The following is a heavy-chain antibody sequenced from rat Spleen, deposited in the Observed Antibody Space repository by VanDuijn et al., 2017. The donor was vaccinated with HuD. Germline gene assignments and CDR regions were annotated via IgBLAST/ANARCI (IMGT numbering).Heavy chain of an antibody. D-gene: IGHD1-12*02. Sequence: QVQLKESGPGLVQPSQTLSLTCTVSGFSLISNGVSWVRQPPGKGLEWMGRMWYDGDTAYNSVFKSRLSITRDTSKNQVFLKMNSLQTDDTGTYYCARLKGYDGTYYYPYYFDYWGQGVMVTVSS. CDR2: MWYDGDT. CDR3: ARLKGYDGTYYYPYYFDY. V-gene: IGHV2-63*01. J-gene: IGHJ2*01. CDR1: GFSLISNG.